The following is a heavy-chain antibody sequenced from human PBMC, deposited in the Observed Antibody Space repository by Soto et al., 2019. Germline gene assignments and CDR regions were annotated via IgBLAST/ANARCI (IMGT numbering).Heavy chain of an antibody. V-gene: IGHV3-30*18. Sequence: PGGSLRLSCAASGFTFRSYGMHWVRQAPGKGLEWMALMSFEGSNKYYADSVRGRFTISSDNSKSTLYLQMYILRPEDTAVYYCAKEFGWELQLSHPYYNSGMDVWGQGTTVTVSS. CDR2: MSFEGSNK. D-gene: IGHD1-1*01. J-gene: IGHJ6*02. CDR3: AKEFGWELQLSHPYYNSGMDV. CDR1: GFTFRSYG.